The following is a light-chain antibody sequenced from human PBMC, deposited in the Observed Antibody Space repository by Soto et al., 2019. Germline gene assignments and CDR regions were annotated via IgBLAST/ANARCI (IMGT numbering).Light chain of an antibody. CDR1: QSISSW. CDR2: DAS. J-gene: IGKJ2*01. Sequence: DIQMTQSPSTLSSSVGDRGTITCRASQSISSWLAWYQQKPGKAPKLLIYDASSLESGVPSRFSGSGSGTEFTLTISSLQPDDFATYYCQQYNSYPYTFGHGTKLEIK. V-gene: IGKV1-5*01. CDR3: QQYNSYPYT.